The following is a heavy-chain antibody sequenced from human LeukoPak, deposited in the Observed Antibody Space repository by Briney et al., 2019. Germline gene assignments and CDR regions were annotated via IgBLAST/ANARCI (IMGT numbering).Heavy chain of an antibody. V-gene: IGHV1-8*02. CDR3: ARNYKLRQWLVGAFGY. D-gene: IGHD6-19*01. Sequence: GASVKVSCKASGYTFTSYGISWVRQATGQGLEWMGWMNPNSGNTGYAQKFQGRVTMTRNTSISTAYMELSSLRSEDTAVYYCARNYKLRQWLVGAFGYWGQGTLVTVSS. J-gene: IGHJ4*02. CDR2: MNPNSGNT. CDR1: GYTFTSYG.